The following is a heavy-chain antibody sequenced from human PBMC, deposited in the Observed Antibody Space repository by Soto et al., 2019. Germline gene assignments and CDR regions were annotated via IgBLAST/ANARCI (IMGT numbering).Heavy chain of an antibody. Sequence: PGESLKISCKGSGYRFSSYWIAWVRQMPGKGLECMGMIFPGDSDTRYSPSFQGQVTMSVDRSITTAFLQWRSLKASDTAVYFCARSVGTGSSRRYGFNIWGQGTMVTVSS. V-gene: IGHV5-51*01. CDR2: IFPGDSDT. J-gene: IGHJ3*02. D-gene: IGHD2-8*02. CDR1: GYRFSSYW. CDR3: ARSVGTGSSRRYGFNI.